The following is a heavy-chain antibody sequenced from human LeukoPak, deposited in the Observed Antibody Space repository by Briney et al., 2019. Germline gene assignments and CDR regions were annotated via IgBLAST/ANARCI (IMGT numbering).Heavy chain of an antibody. CDR3: ARSRDGYNSFDY. CDR1: GFTFSSYA. CDR2: ISSNGGST. D-gene: IGHD5-24*01. J-gene: IGHJ4*02. Sequence: GGSLRLSCAASGFTFSSYAMSWVRQAPGKGLEYVSAISSNGGSTYYANSVKGRFTISRDNSKNTLYLQMGSLRAEDMAVYYCARSRDGYNSFDYWAREPWSPSPQ. V-gene: IGHV3-64*01.